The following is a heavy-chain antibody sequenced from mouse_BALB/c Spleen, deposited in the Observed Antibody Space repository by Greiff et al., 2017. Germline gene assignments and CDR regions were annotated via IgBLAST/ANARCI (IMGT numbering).Heavy chain of an antibody. D-gene: IGHD2-2*01. CDR3: ARGGGYDAYFDY. J-gene: IGHJ2*01. CDR2: ISDGGSYT. V-gene: IGHV5-4*02. CDR1: GFTFSDYY. Sequence: EVQLVESGGGLVKPGGSLKLSCAASGFTFSDYYMYWVRQTPEKRLEWVATISDGGSYTYYPDSVKGRFTISRDNAKNNLYLQMSSLKSEDTAMYYCARGGGYDAYFDYWGQGTTLTVSS.